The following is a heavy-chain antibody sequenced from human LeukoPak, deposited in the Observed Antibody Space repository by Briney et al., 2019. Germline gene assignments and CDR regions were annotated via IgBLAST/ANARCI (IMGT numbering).Heavy chain of an antibody. J-gene: IGHJ4*02. V-gene: IGHV3-74*01. D-gene: IGHD3-22*01. CDR1: GFTFSSYW. CDR2: INSDGSST. CDR3: ARTYYYDSSGYHLSY. Sequence: GGSLRLSCAASGFTFSSYWMHWVRQVPGKGLVWVSRINSDGSSTSYADSVKGRFTISRDNAKNTLYLQMNSLRAEDTAVYYCARTYYYDSSGYHLSYWGQGTLVTVSS.